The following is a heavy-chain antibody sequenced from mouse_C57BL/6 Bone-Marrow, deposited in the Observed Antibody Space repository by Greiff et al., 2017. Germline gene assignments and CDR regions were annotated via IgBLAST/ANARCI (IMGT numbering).Heavy chain of an antibody. CDR1: GFTFSSYA. J-gene: IGHJ2*01. CDR2: ISDGGSYT. D-gene: IGHD1-1*01. Sequence: EVKLVESGGGLVKPGGSLKLSCAASGFTFSSYAMSWVRQTPEKRLEWVATISDGGSYTYYPDNVTGRFTISRDNTKNNLYLQMSHLKSEDTAMYYCARDWDYYGSSYDYFDYWGQGTTLTVSS. V-gene: IGHV5-4*01. CDR3: ARDWDYYGSSYDYFDY.